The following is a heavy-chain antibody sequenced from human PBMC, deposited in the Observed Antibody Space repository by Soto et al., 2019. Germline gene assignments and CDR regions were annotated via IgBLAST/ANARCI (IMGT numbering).Heavy chain of an antibody. CDR1: GLSLSTSGEA. V-gene: IGHV2-5*02. D-gene: IGHD3-10*02. CDR2: IYWDDDK. CDR3: AHYVSTSPAGWFDP. J-gene: IGHJ5*02. Sequence: QITLKESGPTLVKPTQTLTLTCTFSGLSLSTSGEAVGWIRQPPGKALEWLALIYWDDDKRYNPTLKTSLTITKDTSKTQVVLTLTHMDPVDTATYYCAHYVSTSPAGWFDPWGQGILVTVSS.